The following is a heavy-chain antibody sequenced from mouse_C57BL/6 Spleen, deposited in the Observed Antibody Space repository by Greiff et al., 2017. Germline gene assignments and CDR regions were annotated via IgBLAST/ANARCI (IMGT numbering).Heavy chain of an antibody. V-gene: IGHV14-3*01. J-gene: IGHJ4*01. CDR1: GFNIKNTY. Sequence: VQLQQSVAELVRPGASVKLSCTASGFNIKNTYMHWVKQSPEQGLEWIGRIDTANGNTKYAPKFQGKATITADTSSNTAYLQLSSLTSEDTASYYSAIGVSTVGAAYDNAMDYWGQGTSVTVSS. D-gene: IGHD1-1*02. CDR3: AIGVSTVGAAYDNAMDY. CDR2: IDTANGNT.